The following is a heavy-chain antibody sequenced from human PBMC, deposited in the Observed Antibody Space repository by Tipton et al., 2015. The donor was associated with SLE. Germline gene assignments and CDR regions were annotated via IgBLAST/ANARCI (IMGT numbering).Heavy chain of an antibody. V-gene: IGHV4-30-2*01. Sequence: TLSLTCAVSGGSISSGGYSWSWIRQPPGKGLEWIGYIYHSGSTYHNPSLKSRVTISVDTSKNQFSLKLSSVTAADTAVYYCARRRDGYDFDYWGQGTLVTVSA. CDR2: IYHSGST. CDR3: ARRRDGYDFDY. CDR1: GGSISSGGYS. J-gene: IGHJ4*02. D-gene: IGHD5-24*01.